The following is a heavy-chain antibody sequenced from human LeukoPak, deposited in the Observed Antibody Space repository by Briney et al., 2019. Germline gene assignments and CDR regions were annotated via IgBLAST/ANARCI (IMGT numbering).Heavy chain of an antibody. Sequence: GGSLRLSCAASGFTFSSYSMSWVRQAPGKGLEWVSAISGSGGSTDYADSVKGRFTISRDNSKNTLYLQMNSLRVEDTAVYYCAREVAAFDYWGQGTLVTVSS. J-gene: IGHJ4*02. D-gene: IGHD6-19*01. CDR3: AREVAAFDY. CDR1: GFTFSSYS. CDR2: ISGSGGST. V-gene: IGHV3-23*01.